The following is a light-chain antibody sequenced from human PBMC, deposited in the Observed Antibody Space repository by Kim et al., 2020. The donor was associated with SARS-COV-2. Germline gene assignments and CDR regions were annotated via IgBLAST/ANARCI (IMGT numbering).Light chain of an antibody. J-gene: IGKJ5*01. CDR3: QQAYITPPIT. Sequence: DIHLTQSPSSLSASVGDTVTITCRASQTLDIYLNWYQQRQGEAPKLLIYAASNLHSGVPARFSGAGSDTDFSLTISGLEPEDFATYYCQQAYITPPITFGQGTRLEIK. CDR2: AAS. V-gene: IGKV1-39*01. CDR1: QTLDIY.